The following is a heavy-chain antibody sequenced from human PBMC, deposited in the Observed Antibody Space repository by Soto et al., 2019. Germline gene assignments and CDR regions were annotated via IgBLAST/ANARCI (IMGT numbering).Heavy chain of an antibody. CDR2: ISDSGGNT. CDR1: GFTFNSYA. CDR3: AKDPPIPTLTIPRFYYYVMDV. V-gene: IGHV3-23*01. Sequence: XGSLRLSCAASGFTFNSYAMSWVRQAPGKGLEWVSSISDSGGNTYYADSVKGRFTISRDNSKNTLYLQMNSLRAEDTAIYYCAKDPPIPTLTIPRFYYYVMDVWGQGTTVTVSS. J-gene: IGHJ6*02. D-gene: IGHD2-21*01.